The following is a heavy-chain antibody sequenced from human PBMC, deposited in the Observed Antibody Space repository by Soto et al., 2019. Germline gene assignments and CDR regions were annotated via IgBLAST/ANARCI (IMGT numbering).Heavy chain of an antibody. D-gene: IGHD3-3*01. J-gene: IGHJ4*02. CDR1: GGTLSSFINYP. V-gene: IGHV1-69*06. CDR3: ARRDTSGFLRYFDH. CDR2: IVPNVGTV. Sequence: QMQLVQSGAEVKKPGSSVKVSCKASGGTLSSFINYPINWVRQAPGQGLEWMGGIVPNVGTVNYAQKFQGRVTITADKSPGTAYMEVSSLRSEDTALYYCARRDTSGFLRYFDHWGQGTLVTVSS.